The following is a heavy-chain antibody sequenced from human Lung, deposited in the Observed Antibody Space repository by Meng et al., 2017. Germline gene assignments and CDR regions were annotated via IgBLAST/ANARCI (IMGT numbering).Heavy chain of an antibody. CDR2: IKSKVNGGTT. J-gene: IGHJ5*02. D-gene: IGHD3-16*02. Sequence: GESLKISCVASGATFRNLWMTWVRQAPGKGLEWVGRIKSKVNGGTTDFAESVKGRFTISRDDAKNTLYLQMNSLKTEDTAVYYCTTDLPFTEGGVITTWGQGTLVTVSS. CDR3: TTDLPFTEGGVITT. CDR1: GATFRNLW. V-gene: IGHV3-15*01.